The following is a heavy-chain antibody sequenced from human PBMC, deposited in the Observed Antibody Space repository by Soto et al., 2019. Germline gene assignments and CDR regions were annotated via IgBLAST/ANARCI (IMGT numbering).Heavy chain of an antibody. CDR3: VRGLRVVAATDQLWFDP. CDR2: IYYSGST. Sequence: SETLSLTCTVSGGSISSYYWSWIRQPPGKGLEWIGYIYYSGSTNYNPSLKSRVTISVDTSKNQFSLKLSSVTAADTAVYYCVRGLRVVAATDQLWFDPWGQGTLVTVSS. V-gene: IGHV4-59*01. D-gene: IGHD2-15*01. J-gene: IGHJ5*02. CDR1: GGSISSYY.